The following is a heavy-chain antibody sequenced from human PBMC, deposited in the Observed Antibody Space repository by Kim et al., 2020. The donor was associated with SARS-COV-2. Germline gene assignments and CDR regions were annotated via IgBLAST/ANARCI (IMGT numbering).Heavy chain of an antibody. Sequence: GGSLRLSCAASGFTVSSNYMSWVRQAPGKGLEWVSVIYSGGSTYYADSVKGRFTISRDNSKNTLYLQMNSLRAEDTAVYYCARGAGWLQSGPFDYWGQGTLVTVSS. D-gene: IGHD5-12*01. J-gene: IGHJ4*02. CDR1: GFTVSSNY. V-gene: IGHV3-53*01. CDR2: IYSGGST. CDR3: ARGAGWLQSGPFDY.